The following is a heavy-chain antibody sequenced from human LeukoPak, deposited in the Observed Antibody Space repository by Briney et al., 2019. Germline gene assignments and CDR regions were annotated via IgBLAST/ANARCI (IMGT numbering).Heavy chain of an antibody. J-gene: IGHJ3*02. CDR3: ARGLGLARFGEGANDI. V-gene: IGHV1-8*02. Sequence: GASVKVSCKASGYTFTSYGISWVRQAPGQGLEWMGWMNPNSGNTGYAQKFQGRVTMTRNTSISTAYMELSSLRSEDTAVYYCARGLGLARFGEGANDIWGQGTMVTVSS. CDR2: MNPNSGNT. D-gene: IGHD1-26*01. CDR1: GYTFTSYG.